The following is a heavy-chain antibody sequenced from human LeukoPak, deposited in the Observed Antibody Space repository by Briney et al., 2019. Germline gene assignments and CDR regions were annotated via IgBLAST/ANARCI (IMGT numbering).Heavy chain of an antibody. CDR3: VRDQGYCTSASCRGDAFDV. V-gene: IGHV3-7*01. CDR2: IKEDGSEK. D-gene: IGHD2-2*01. CDR1: RFAFSTHL. J-gene: IGHJ3*01. Sequence: GRTLGIPSEATRFAFSTHLVSGVRQAPGKKLEWVAKIKEDGSEKYYVDSVKGRFTISRDNAKNSLSLQMHSLRDEDTAVYYCVRDQGYCTSASCRGDAFDVWGQGSMVSVSS.